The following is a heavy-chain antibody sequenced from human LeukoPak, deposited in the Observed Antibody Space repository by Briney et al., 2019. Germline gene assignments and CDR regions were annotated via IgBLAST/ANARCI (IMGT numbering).Heavy chain of an antibody. CDR3: AREVSYYFDY. CDR2: IIPIFGTA. V-gene: IGHV1-69*05. CDR1: GGTFSSYA. J-gene: IGHJ4*02. Sequence: SVKVSCKASGGTFSSYAISWVRQAPGQGLEWMGGIIPIFGTANYAQKFQGRVTITTDESTSTAYMKLSSLRSEDTAVYYCAREVSYYFDYWGQGTLVTVSS.